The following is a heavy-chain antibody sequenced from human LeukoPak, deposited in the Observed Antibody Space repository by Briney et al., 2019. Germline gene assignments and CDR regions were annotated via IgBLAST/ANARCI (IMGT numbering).Heavy chain of an antibody. CDR2: ISNDGSHK. J-gene: IGHJ4*02. CDR3: ARNSADYDRNPDY. Sequence: GGSLRLSCAASGFTFSTYGIHWVRQAPGKGPEWVAVISNDGSHKYYADSVRGRFTISRDNSKNTLYLQMNSLRVEDTAVYYCARNSADYDRNPDYWGQGTLVTVSS. CDR1: GFTFSTYG. D-gene: IGHD4-17*01. V-gene: IGHV3-30*03.